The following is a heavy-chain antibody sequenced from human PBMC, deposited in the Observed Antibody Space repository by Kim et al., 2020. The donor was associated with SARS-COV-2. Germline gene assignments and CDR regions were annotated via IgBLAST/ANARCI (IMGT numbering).Heavy chain of an antibody. V-gene: IGHV3-23*01. CDR3: AKDDILTGWGALDY. J-gene: IGHJ4*02. Sequence: DAGKGRFTISRDNAKNTLYLQMNSLRAEDTAVYYCAKDDILTGWGALDYWGQGTLVTVSS. D-gene: IGHD3-9*01.